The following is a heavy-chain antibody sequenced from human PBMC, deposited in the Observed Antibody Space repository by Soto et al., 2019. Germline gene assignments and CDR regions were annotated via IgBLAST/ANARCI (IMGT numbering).Heavy chain of an antibody. CDR3: ARVKGDILPFSYYGMDV. Sequence: GGSLRLSCAASGFTFSSYSMNWVRQAPGKGLEWVSYISSSSSTIYYADTVKGRFTISRDNAKNSLYLQMHSLRDEDTAVYYCARVKGDILPFSYYGMDVWGQGTTVTVSS. J-gene: IGHJ6*02. V-gene: IGHV3-48*02. CDR2: ISSSSSTI. D-gene: IGHD3-9*01. CDR1: GFTFSSYS.